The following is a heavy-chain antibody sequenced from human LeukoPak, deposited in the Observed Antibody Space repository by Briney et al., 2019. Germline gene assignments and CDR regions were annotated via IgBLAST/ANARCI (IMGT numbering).Heavy chain of an antibody. V-gene: IGHV4-4*07. D-gene: IGHD5-24*01. CDR3: ARSGYNNWFDP. CDR2: IYTSGST. J-gene: IGHJ5*02. CDR1: GGSISGYF. Sequence: SETLSLTCTVSGGSISGYFWSWIRQPAGKGLEWIGRIYTSGSTHYNPSLKSRLTMSVDTDTSKNQFSLKLSSVTAADTAVYYCARSGYNNWFDPWGQGTLVTVSS.